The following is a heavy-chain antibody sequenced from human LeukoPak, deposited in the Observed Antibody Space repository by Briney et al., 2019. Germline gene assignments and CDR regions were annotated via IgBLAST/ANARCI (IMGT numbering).Heavy chain of an antibody. J-gene: IGHJ5*02. Sequence: SQTLSLTCTVSGGSISSGDYYWSWIRQPPGKGLEWIGYIYYSGSTYYNPSLKSRVTISVDTSKNQFSLKLSSVTAADTAVYYCARDGSGSDNWFDPWGQGTLVTVSS. CDR2: IYYSGST. D-gene: IGHD3-10*01. CDR1: GGSISSGDYY. V-gene: IGHV4-30-4*01. CDR3: ARDGSGSDNWFDP.